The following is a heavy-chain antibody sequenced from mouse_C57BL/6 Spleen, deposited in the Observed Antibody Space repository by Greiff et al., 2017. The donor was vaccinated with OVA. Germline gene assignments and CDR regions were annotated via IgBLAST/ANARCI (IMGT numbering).Heavy chain of an antibody. Sequence: EVQLQESGPELVKPGASVKISCKASGYSFTDYNMNWVKQSNGKSLEWIGVINPNYGTTSYNQKFKGKATLTVDQSSSTAYMQLNSLTSEDSAVYYCARRDYYGSSYYFDYWGQGTTLTVSS. V-gene: IGHV1-39*01. CDR3: ARRDYYGSSYYFDY. J-gene: IGHJ2*01. CDR1: GYSFTDYN. D-gene: IGHD1-1*01. CDR2: INPNYGTT.